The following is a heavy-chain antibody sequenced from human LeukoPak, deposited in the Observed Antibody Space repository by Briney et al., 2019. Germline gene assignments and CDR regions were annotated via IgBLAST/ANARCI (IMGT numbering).Heavy chain of an antibody. D-gene: IGHD7-27*01. V-gene: IGHV1-8*01. CDR3: AKTPPNWGIDY. Sequence: ASVKVSCTVSGYTLTELSMHWVRQATGQGLEWMGWMNPNSGNTGYAQKFQGRVTMTRNTSITTAYMELSSLRSEDTAVYYCAKTPPNWGIDYWGQGTLVTVSS. CDR1: GYTLTELS. J-gene: IGHJ4*02. CDR2: MNPNSGNT.